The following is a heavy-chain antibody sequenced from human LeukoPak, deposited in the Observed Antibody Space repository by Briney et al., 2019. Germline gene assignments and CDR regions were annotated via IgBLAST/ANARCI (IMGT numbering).Heavy chain of an antibody. CDR3: ARDGSVVPFDY. CDR2: ISSSSSTI. Sequence: GGSLRLSCAASGFTFSSYSMNWVRQAPGKGLEWVSYISSSSSTIYYADSVKGRFTISRDNAKNSLYLQMNSLRAEDTAVYYCARDGSVVPFDYWGQGTLVTVSS. D-gene: IGHD2-15*01. J-gene: IGHJ4*02. V-gene: IGHV3-48*01. CDR1: GFTFSSYS.